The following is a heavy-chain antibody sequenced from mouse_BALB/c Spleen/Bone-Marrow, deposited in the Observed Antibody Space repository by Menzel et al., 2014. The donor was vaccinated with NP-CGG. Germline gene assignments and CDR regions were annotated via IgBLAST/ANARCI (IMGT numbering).Heavy chain of an antibody. J-gene: IGHJ2*01. CDR1: GYSFTGYY. CDR3: ARGDGYYVDFDY. V-gene: IGHV1S34*01. Sequence: LVKTGASVKISCKASGYSFTGYYMHWVKQSHGNSLEWIGYISCYNGATSYNQKFKGKATFTVDTSSSTAYMQFNSLTSEDSAVYYCARGDGYYVDFDYWGQGTTLTVSS. CDR2: ISCYNGAT. D-gene: IGHD2-3*01.